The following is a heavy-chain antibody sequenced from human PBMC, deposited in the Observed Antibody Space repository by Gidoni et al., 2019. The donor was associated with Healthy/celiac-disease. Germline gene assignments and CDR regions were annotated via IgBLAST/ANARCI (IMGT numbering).Heavy chain of an antibody. CDR3: ARVGAAQYYFDY. V-gene: IGHV4-59*01. CDR1: GGSISSYY. J-gene: IGHJ4*02. CDR2: IYYSGST. Sequence: QVQLQESGPGLVKPSETLSLTCNVSGGSISSYYWSWIRQPPGKGLEWIGYIYYSGSTNYNPSLKRRVTISVDTSKNQFSLKLSSVTAADTAVYYCARVGAAQYYFDYWGQGTLVTVSS. D-gene: IGHD6-6*01.